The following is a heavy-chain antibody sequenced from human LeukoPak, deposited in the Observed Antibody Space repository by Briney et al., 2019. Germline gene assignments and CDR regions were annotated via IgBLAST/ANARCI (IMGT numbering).Heavy chain of an antibody. V-gene: IGHV3-74*01. D-gene: IGHD6-6*01. Sequence: GGSLRLSCAASGFTFSSYSMNWVRQAPGKGLVWVSRINSDGSDTTYADSVKGRFTISRDNAKNTLYLQMNSLRAEDTAVYYCARGTYSSSPFDSWGQGILVTVSS. CDR3: ARGTYSSSPFDS. J-gene: IGHJ4*02. CDR2: INSDGSDT. CDR1: GFTFSSYS.